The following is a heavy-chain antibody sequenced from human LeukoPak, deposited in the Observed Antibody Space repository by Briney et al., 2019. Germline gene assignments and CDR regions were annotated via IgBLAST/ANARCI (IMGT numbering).Heavy chain of an antibody. CDR3: AKDFYYYDSSGLNWFDP. J-gene: IGHJ5*02. V-gene: IGHV3-23*01. D-gene: IGHD3-22*01. Sequence: GGSLRLSCAASGFTFSSYAMSWVRQAPGKGLEWVSAISGSGGSTYYADSVKGRFTISRDNSKNTLYLQMSSLRAEDTAVYYCAKDFYYYDSSGLNWFDPWGQGTLVTVSS. CDR1: GFTFSSYA. CDR2: ISGSGGST.